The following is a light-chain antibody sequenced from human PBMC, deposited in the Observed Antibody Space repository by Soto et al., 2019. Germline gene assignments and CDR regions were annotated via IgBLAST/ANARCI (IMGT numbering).Light chain of an antibody. Sequence: DIQMTQSPSSLSASVGDRVTITCRASQGISNFLAWHQQKPGKVPRLLIYAASTLQFGVSSRFSGSGSGTDFTLTISSLQPEDVATYYCQRYNGAPRAFGQGTRVEI. V-gene: IGKV1-27*01. CDR1: QGISNF. CDR3: QRYNGAPRA. CDR2: AAS. J-gene: IGKJ1*01.